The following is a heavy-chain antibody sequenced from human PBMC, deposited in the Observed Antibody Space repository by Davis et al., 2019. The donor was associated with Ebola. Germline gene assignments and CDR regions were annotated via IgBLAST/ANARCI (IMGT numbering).Heavy chain of an antibody. CDR3: ARDGTTIFGVVFSHYFDY. CDR1: GFTFSDYY. J-gene: IGHJ4*02. D-gene: IGHD3-3*01. V-gene: IGHV3-11*01. Sequence: GESLKISCAASGFTFSDYYMSWIRQAPGKGLEWVSYISSSGSTIYYADSVKGRFTISRDNAKKSLYLQMNSLRAEDTAVYYCARDGTTIFGVVFSHYFDYWGQGTLVTVSS. CDR2: ISSSGSTI.